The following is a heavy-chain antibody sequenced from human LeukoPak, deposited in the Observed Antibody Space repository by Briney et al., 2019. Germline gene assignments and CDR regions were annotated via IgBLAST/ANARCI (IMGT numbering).Heavy chain of an antibody. V-gene: IGHV4-39*07. J-gene: IGHJ5*02. CDR2: IYYSGST. CDR3: ARDGITIFGVVIIEWFDP. D-gene: IGHD3-3*01. CDR1: GGSISSSSYY. Sequence: SETLSLTCTVSGGSISSSSYYWGWIRQPPGKGPEWFGGIYYSGSTYYDPSLTSRVTISVDTSKNQFSLKLSSVTAADTAVYYCARDGITIFGVVIIEWFDPWGQGTLVTVSS.